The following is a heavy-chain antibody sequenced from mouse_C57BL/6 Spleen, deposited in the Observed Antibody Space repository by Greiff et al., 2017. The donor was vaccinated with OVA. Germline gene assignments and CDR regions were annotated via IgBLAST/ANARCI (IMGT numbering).Heavy chain of an antibody. CDR1: GFTFSSYG. D-gene: IGHD2-1*01. J-gene: IGHJ1*03. V-gene: IGHV5-6*01. Sequence: EVKVVESGGDLVKPGGSLKLSCAASGFTFSSYGMSWVRQTPDKRLEWVATISSGGSYTYYPDSVKGRFTISRDNAKNTLYLQMSSLKSEDTAMYYCARLGGNHWYFDVWGTGTTVTVSS. CDR3: ARLGGNHWYFDV. CDR2: ISSGGSYT.